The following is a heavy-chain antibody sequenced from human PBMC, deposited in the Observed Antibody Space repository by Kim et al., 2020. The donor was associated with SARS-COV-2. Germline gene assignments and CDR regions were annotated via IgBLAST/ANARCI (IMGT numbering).Heavy chain of an antibody. D-gene: IGHD6-19*01. J-gene: IGHJ3*02. V-gene: IGHV4-59*13. CDR3: ARLYRVAGYIFDI. Sequence: SETLSLTCTVSGGSISSYYWSWIRQPPGKGLEWIGYIYYSGSTNYKPSLKSRVTISVDTSKNQFSLKLSSVTAADTAVYYCARLYRVAGYIFDIWGQGTMVTVSS. CDR2: IYYSGST. CDR1: GGSISSYY.